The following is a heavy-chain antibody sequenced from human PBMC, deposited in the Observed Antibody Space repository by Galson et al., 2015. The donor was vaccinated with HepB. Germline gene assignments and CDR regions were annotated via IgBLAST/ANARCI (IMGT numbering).Heavy chain of an antibody. D-gene: IGHD3-22*01. CDR2: ISYDGSNK. CDR3: AKDVDYYDSSGYYYDVDY. J-gene: IGHJ4*02. Sequence: SLRLSCAASGFTFSSYGMHWVRQAPGKGLEWVAVISYDGSNKYYADSVKGRFTISRDNSKNTLYLQMNSLRAEDTAVYYCAKDVDYYDSSGYYYDVDYWGQGTLVTVSS. V-gene: IGHV3-30*18. CDR1: GFTFSSYG.